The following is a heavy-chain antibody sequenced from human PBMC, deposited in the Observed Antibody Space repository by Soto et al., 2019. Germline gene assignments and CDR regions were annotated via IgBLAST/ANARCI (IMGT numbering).Heavy chain of an antibody. D-gene: IGHD3-22*01. CDR1: GYTLTELS. Sequence: ASVKVSCKVSGYTLTELSMHWVRQAPGKGLEWMGGFDPEDGETIYAQKFQGRVTMTEDTSTDTAYMELSSLRSEDTAVYYCATAPTLRPYYYDSSGYYSLPGYWGQGTLVTVSS. CDR3: ATAPTLRPYYYDSSGYYSLPGY. CDR2: FDPEDGET. V-gene: IGHV1-24*01. J-gene: IGHJ4*02.